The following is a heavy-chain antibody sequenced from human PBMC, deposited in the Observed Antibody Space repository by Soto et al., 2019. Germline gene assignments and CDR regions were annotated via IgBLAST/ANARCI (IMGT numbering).Heavy chain of an antibody. CDR3: ARLTSEYSYGAR. J-gene: IGHJ4*02. V-gene: IGHV1-46*01. Sequence: QVQLVQSGAEVKKPGASVKVSCKASGYTFTSYYMHWVRQAPGQGLEWMGIINPSGGSTSYAQKFQDRVTMTRDTSTSTVYMELSSMRSEDTAVYYCARLTSEYSYGARWGQGTLVTVSS. CDR1: GYTFTSYY. D-gene: IGHD5-18*01. CDR2: INPSGGST.